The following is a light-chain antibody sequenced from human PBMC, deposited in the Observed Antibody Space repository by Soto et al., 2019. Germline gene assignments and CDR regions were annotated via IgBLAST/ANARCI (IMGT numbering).Light chain of an antibody. Sequence: QSVLTQPRSVSGSPGQSVTISCTGTSSDVGGYDFVSWYQQYPGKVPKLIIYDVTQRPSGVPDRFSASKSDNTASLTISGLQAEDEADYYCCSYAGSYTLFGGGTNLTVL. V-gene: IGLV2-11*01. CDR2: DVT. CDR3: CSYAGSYTL. J-gene: IGLJ2*01. CDR1: SSDVGGYDF.